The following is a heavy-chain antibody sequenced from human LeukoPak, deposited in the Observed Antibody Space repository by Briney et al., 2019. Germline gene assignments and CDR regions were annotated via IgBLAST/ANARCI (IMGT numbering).Heavy chain of an antibody. CDR2: IYYSGST. V-gene: IGHV4-31*03. J-gene: IGHJ4*02. CDR3: ARAAAAGLRNFDY. Sequence: KPSQTLSLTCTVSGGSISSGGYYWSWIRQHPGKGLEWIGYIYYSGSTYYNPSLKSRVTISVDTSKNQFSLKLSSVTAADTAVYYCARAAAAGLRNFDYWGQGTLVTVSS. CDR1: GGSISSGGYY. D-gene: IGHD6-13*01.